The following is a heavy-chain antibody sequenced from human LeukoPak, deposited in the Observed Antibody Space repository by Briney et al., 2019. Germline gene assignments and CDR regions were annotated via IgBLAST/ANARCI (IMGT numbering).Heavy chain of an antibody. Sequence: GGSLRLSCAASGFTFSSYGMHWVRQAPGKGLEWVAVIWYDRSNKYYADSVKGRFTISRDNSKNTLYLQMNSLRAEDTAVYYCARGRYGYEAFDIWGQGTMVTVSS. CDR1: GFTFSSYG. J-gene: IGHJ3*02. CDR3: ARGRYGYEAFDI. V-gene: IGHV3-33*01. D-gene: IGHD5-18*01. CDR2: IWYDRSNK.